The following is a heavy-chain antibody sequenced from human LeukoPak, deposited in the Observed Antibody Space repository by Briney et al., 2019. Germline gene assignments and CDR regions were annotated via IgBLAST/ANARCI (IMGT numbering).Heavy chain of an antibody. D-gene: IGHD3-22*01. Sequence: PSETLSLTCTVSGGSISDYYWGWIRRPPGKGLEGIAYIYYSGSANYNPSLQSRVTISVDTSKNQFSLKLNSVTAADTAVYYCARQNFYDSGAYYGLYYFDYWGQGTLVTVSS. CDR2: IYYSGSA. CDR3: ARQNFYDSGAYYGLYYFDY. CDR1: GGSISDYY. V-gene: IGHV4-59*08. J-gene: IGHJ4*02.